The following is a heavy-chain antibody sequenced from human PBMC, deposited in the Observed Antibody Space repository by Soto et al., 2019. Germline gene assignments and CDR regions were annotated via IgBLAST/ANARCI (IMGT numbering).Heavy chain of an antibody. CDR1: GFTFSSYW. CDR3: ARVWVNIVVVPAATYFDY. V-gene: IGHV3-7*01. Sequence: GGSLRLSCAASGFTFSSYWMSWVRQAPGKGLEWVANIKQDGSEKYYVDSVKGRFTISRDIAKNSLYLQMNSLRAEDTAVYYCARVWVNIVVVPAATYFDYWGQGTLVTVSS. J-gene: IGHJ4*02. CDR2: IKQDGSEK. D-gene: IGHD2-2*01.